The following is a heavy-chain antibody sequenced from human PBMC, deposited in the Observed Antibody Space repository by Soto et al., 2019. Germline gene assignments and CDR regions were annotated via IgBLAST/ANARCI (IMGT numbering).Heavy chain of an antibody. CDR2: IYHSGYT. J-gene: IGHJ4*02. Sequence: SETLSLTCAVSGGSIRSSNWWSWVRQPPGKRLEWIGDIYHSGYTNYNPSLKRRVVISVDEAKNQFSLNLTSVTAADTAVYFCARSVAVPGAHIDYWGQGTQVTVSS. CDR3: ARSVAVPGAHIDY. V-gene: IGHV4-4*02. D-gene: IGHD6-19*01. CDR1: GGSIRSSNW.